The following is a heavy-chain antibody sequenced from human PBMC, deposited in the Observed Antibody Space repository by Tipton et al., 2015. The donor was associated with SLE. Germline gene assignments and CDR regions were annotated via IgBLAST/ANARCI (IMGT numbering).Heavy chain of an antibody. J-gene: IGHJ3*02. CDR1: GGSSSSSNW. Sequence: TLSLTCAVSGGSSSSSNWWSWVRQPPGKGLEWIGEIYHSGSTSYNPSLKSRVTISVDKSKNQFSLKLSSVTAAVTAVYYCARAGDSRDFDGFDIWGQGTMVTVSS. CDR3: ARAGDSRDFDGFDI. CDR2: IYHSGST. V-gene: IGHV4-4*02. D-gene: IGHD6-13*01.